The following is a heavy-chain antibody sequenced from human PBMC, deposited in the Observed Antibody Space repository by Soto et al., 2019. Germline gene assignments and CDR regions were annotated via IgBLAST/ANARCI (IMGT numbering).Heavy chain of an antibody. CDR1: GGSISSGGYS. D-gene: IGHD6-6*01. V-gene: IGHV4-30-2*01. J-gene: IGHJ6*03. CDR3: ARGGSSSRIGYYYYMDV. Sequence: SETLSLTCAVSGGSISSGGYSWSWIRQPPGKGLEWIGYIYHSGSTYYNPSLKSRVTISVDRSKNQFSLKLSSVTAADTAVYYCARGGSSSRIGYYYYMDVWGKGTTVTVSS. CDR2: IYHSGST.